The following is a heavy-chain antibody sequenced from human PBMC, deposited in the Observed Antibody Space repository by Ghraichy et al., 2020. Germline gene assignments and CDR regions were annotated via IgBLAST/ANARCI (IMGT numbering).Heavy chain of an antibody. V-gene: IGHV3-30-3*01. CDR3: ARESAIISWGLFDY. Sequence: GGSLRLSCAASGFTFSSFPMHWFRQAPGKGLEWVAFISDDGNRRDYADSVRGRFTVSRDNFRNTLWLQMDSLRAEDTFLYYCARESAIISWGLFDYWGQGTLATVSS. J-gene: IGHJ4*02. CDR1: GFTFSSFP. D-gene: IGHD2-2*01. CDR2: ISDDGNRR.